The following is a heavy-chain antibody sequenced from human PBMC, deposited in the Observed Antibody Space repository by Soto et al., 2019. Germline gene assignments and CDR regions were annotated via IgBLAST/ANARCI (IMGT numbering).Heavy chain of an antibody. CDR1: GYTFTDYY. V-gene: IGHV1-69-2*01. CDR3: ATSTYYYDSSGYYEGAFDI. CDR2: VDPEDGET. Sequence: ASVKVSCKVSGYTFTDYYMHWVQQAPGKGLEWMGLVDPEDGETIYAEKFQGRVTITADTSTDTAYMELSSLRSEDTAVYYCATSTYYYDSSGYYEGAFDIWGQGTMVTVSS. D-gene: IGHD3-22*01. J-gene: IGHJ3*02.